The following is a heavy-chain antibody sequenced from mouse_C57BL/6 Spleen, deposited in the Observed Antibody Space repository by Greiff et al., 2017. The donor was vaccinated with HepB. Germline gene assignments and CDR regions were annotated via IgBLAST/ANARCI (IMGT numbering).Heavy chain of an antibody. CDR3: ARGGYGSSYWYFDV. D-gene: IGHD1-1*01. CDR1: GFTFSDYY. CDR2: INYDGSST. J-gene: IGHJ1*03. V-gene: IGHV5-16*01. Sequence: EVKLVESEGGLVQPGSSMKLSCTASGFTFSDYYMAWVRQVPEKGLEWVANINYDGSSTYYLDSLKSRFIISRDNAKNILYLQMSSLKSEDTATYYCARGGYGSSYWYFDVWGTGTTVTVSS.